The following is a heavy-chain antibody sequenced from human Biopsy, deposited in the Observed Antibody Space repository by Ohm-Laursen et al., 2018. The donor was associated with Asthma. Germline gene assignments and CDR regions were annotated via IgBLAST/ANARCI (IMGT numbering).Heavy chain of an antibody. CDR2: IYSGGTS. Sequence: SLRLSCPPSGFVVSRDHMFWVRPAPGKGLAWVSVIYSGGTSHPADSAGGRFTISRDYSKNTLYLQMHSLRAEDTAVYYCARGDSSNWSHYYFDYWGQGTLVTVSS. V-gene: IGHV3-53*01. D-gene: IGHD3-22*01. CDR1: GFVVSRDH. J-gene: IGHJ4*02. CDR3: ARGDSSNWSHYYFDY.